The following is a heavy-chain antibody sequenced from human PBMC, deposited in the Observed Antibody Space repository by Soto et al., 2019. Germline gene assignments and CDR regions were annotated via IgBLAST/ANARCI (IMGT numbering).Heavy chain of an antibody. CDR1: GYTFTNYG. CDR2: ISGYNGNT. V-gene: IGHV1-18*01. CDR3: AREGQAPYYYYGMDV. J-gene: IGHJ6*02. Sequence: QVQVVQSGDEVKKPGASVKVSCKASGYTFTNYGFSWVRQAPGQGPEWMGWISGYNGNTKYAEKFQGRVTMTTDTSTSTAHMELRSLRSDDTAVYYCAREGQAPYYYYGMDVWGQGTAVTVSS.